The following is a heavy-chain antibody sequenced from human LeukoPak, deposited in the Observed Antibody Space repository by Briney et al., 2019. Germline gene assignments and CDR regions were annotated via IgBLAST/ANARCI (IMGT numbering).Heavy chain of an antibody. CDR2: ISYDGSNK. D-gene: IGHD4-17*01. V-gene: IGHV3-30*18. Sequence: PGRSLRLSCAASGFTFSSYGMHWVRQAPGKGLEWVAVISYDGSNKYYADSVKGRFTISRDNSKNTLYLQMDSLRAEDTAVYYCAKHYGDYVLDYWGQGTLVTVSS. CDR3: AKHYGDYVLDY. J-gene: IGHJ4*02. CDR1: GFTFSSYG.